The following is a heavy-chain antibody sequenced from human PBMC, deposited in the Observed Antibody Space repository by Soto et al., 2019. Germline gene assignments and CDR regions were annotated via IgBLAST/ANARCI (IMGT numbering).Heavy chain of an antibody. CDR3: ARVGATRLPIVDYYYGMDV. V-gene: IGHV3-7*05. J-gene: IGHJ6*02. CDR2: IKQDGSEK. D-gene: IGHD1-26*01. Sequence: GGSLSLSCTASGFTFSSYWMSWVRQAPGKGLEWVANIKQDGSEKYYVDSVKGRFTISRDNAKNSLYLQMNSLRAEDTAVYYCARVGATRLPIVDYYYGMDVWGQGTTVTVSS. CDR1: GFTFSSYW.